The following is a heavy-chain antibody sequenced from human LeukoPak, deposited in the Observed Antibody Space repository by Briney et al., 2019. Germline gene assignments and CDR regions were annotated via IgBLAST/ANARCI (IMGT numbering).Heavy chain of an antibody. V-gene: IGHV4-61*10. CDR1: GGSISSGSYY. CDR2: IYYSGST. CDR3: ARRDCSSASCSFDY. Sequence: SETLSLTCTVSGGSISSGSYYWTWIRQPAGKGLEWIGYIYYSGSTNYNPSLKSRATISIDTSKNQFSLKLSSVTAADTAVYYCARRDCSSASCSFDYWGQGTLVTVSS. D-gene: IGHD2-2*01. J-gene: IGHJ4*02.